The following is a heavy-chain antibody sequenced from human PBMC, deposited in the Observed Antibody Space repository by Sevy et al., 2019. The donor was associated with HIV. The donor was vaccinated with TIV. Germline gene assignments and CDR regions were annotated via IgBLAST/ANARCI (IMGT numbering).Heavy chain of an antibody. CDR1: GFTFSSYW. V-gene: IGHV3-74*01. CDR3: ARADFWSGYYSVGLIDY. CDR2: INSDGSST. D-gene: IGHD3-3*01. Sequence: GESLKISCAASGFTFSSYWMHWVRQAPGKGLVWVSRINSDGSSTSYADSVKGRFTISRDNAKNTLYLQMNSLRAEDTAVYYCARADFWSGYYSVGLIDYWGQGTLVTISS. J-gene: IGHJ4*02.